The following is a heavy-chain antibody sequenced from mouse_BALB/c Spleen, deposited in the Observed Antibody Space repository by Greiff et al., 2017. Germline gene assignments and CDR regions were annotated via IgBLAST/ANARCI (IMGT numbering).Heavy chain of an antibody. Sequence: QVQLQQSGAELAKPGASVKMSCKASGYTFTSYWMHWVKQRPGQGLEWIGYINPSTGYTEYNQKFKDKATLTADKSSSTAYMQLSSLTSEDSAVYYCAREWTGFAYWGQGTLVTVSA. V-gene: IGHV1-7*01. J-gene: IGHJ3*01. CDR1: GYTFTSYW. CDR3: AREWTGFAY. CDR2: INPSTGYT. D-gene: IGHD4-1*01.